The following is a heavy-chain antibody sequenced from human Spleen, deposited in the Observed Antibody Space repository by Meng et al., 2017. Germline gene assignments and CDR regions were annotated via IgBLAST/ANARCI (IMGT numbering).Heavy chain of an antibody. CDR1: GGSFSGYY. Sequence: QGQLTQWGAGLVKPSEPLSLPCAVYGGSFSGYYWSWIRQPPGKGLEWIGEINHSGSTNYTPSLKSRATISVDTSQNNLSLKLSSVTAADSAVYYCARGPTTMAHDFDYWGQGTLVTVSS. CDR2: INHSGST. CDR3: ARGPTTMAHDFDY. D-gene: IGHD4-11*01. J-gene: IGHJ4*02. V-gene: IGHV4-34*02.